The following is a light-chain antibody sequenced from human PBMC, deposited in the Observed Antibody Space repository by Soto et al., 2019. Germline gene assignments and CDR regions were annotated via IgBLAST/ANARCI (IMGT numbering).Light chain of an antibody. Sequence: EIVMTQSPATLSVSPGERATLSCRANQSINSYLNWYQHKVGQAPRLLIYGASTRATGTPARFSGSGSATDFTLTISSLQSEDFAVYFCQQYSHWPRTFGQGTKVEIK. J-gene: IGKJ1*01. CDR2: GAS. V-gene: IGKV3-15*01. CDR1: QSINSY. CDR3: QQYSHWPRT.